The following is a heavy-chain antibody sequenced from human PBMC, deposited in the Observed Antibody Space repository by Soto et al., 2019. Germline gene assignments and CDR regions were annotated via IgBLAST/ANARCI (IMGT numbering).Heavy chain of an antibody. J-gene: IGHJ4*02. Sequence: GESLKISCKGSGYSFTIYWISWVRQMPGKGLEWMGRIDPSDSYTNYSPSFQGHVTISADKSISTAYLQWSSLKASDTAMYYCARPGEYCSGGSCYLTDDYWGQGTLVTVSS. V-gene: IGHV5-10-1*01. CDR1: GYSFTIYW. CDR3: ARPGEYCSGGSCYLTDDY. D-gene: IGHD2-15*01. CDR2: IDPSDSYT.